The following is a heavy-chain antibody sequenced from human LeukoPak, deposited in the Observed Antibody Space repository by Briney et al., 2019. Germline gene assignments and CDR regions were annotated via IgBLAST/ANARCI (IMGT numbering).Heavy chain of an antibody. V-gene: IGHV3-49*04. CDR3: TRAQAAYPSYYYYYMDV. J-gene: IGHJ6*03. CDR1: GFTFGDYA. Sequence: GGSLRLSCTASGFTFGDYAMSWVRQAPGKGLEWVGFIRSKAYGGTTEYAASVKGRFTISRDDSRSIAYLQMNSLKTEDTAVYYCTRAQAAYPSYYYYYMDVWGKGTTVTVSS. CDR2: IRSKAYGGTT. D-gene: IGHD6-13*01.